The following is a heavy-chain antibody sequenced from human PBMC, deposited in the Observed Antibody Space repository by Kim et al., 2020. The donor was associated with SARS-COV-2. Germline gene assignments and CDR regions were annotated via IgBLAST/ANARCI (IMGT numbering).Heavy chain of an antibody. CDR1: GFTFSSYA. CDR3: AKDRGIVGATGGY. V-gene: IGHV3-23*01. D-gene: IGHD1-26*01. CDR2: ISGSGGST. Sequence: GGSLRLSCAASGFTFSSYAMSWVRQAPGKGLEWVSAISGSGGSTYYSDSVKGRFTISRDNSKNTLYLQMNSLRAEDTAVYYCAKDRGIVGATGGYWGQGTLVTVSS. J-gene: IGHJ4*02.